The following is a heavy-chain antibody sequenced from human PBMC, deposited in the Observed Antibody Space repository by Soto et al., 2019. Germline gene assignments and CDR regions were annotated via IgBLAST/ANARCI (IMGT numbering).Heavy chain of an antibody. CDR2: IYYTGST. V-gene: IGHV4-59*01. Sequence: SETLSLTCTVSSGSISTYYWSWIRQPPGKGLEWIGYIYYTGSTNYNLSLKTRVAISMDTSKNQFSLNLSSVTAADTAVYYCAGAPNWAYFDLWGLGTLVTVSS. CDR1: SGSISTYY. CDR3: AGAPNWAYFDL. D-gene: IGHD7-27*01. J-gene: IGHJ4*02.